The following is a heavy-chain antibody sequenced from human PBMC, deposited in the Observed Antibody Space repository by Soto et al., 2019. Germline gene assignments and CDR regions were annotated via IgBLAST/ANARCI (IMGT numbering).Heavy chain of an antibody. CDR3: ARDLGGWPDY. V-gene: IGHV1-58*01. J-gene: IGHJ4*02. CDR1: GFTFISST. CDR2: IVVGSGNT. Sequence: ASVKVSCKASGFTFISSTVQWVRQARGQPLEWLGWIVVGSGNTKYSQKFQGRVTITRDTSASTAYMELSSLRSEDTAVYYCARDLGGWPDYWGQGTLVTVSS. D-gene: IGHD2-15*01.